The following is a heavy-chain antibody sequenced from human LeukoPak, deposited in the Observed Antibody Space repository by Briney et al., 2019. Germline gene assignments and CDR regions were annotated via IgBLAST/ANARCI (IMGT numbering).Heavy chain of an antibody. Sequence: PGGSLRLSCGASGVTLSTYGMHWVRQAPGKGLEWVAVISYEGGTQHYADSVKGRFIISRDNPRNTLYLQMNILRTEDTAVYYCSKEATPQVITWYDLWGQGTQVIVSS. V-gene: IGHV3-30*18. CDR3: SKEATPQVITWYDL. J-gene: IGHJ5*02. CDR1: GVTLSTYG. CDR2: ISYEGGTQ.